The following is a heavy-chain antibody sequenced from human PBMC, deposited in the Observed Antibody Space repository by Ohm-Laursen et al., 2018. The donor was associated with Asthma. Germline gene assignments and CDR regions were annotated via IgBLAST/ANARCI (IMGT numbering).Heavy chain of an antibody. J-gene: IGHJ4*02. CDR2: ISNDGTNQ. V-gene: IGHV3-30*18. CDR1: GFIFSDYA. Sequence: SLRLSCAASGFIFSDYAFHWVRQAPGKGLEWVAVISNDGTNQYYADSVKGRFTISRDNSKITVYVQMNSLRAEDTAVYYCAKEKGGSFDYWGQGTLVTVSS. D-gene: IGHD1-26*01. CDR3: AKEKGGSFDY.